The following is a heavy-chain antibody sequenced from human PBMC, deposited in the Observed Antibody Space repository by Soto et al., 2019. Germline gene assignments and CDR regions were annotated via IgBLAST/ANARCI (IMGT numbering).Heavy chain of an antibody. CDR2: IWKDGNNK. V-gene: IGHV3-33*01. Sequence: QVQLVESGGGVVQPGQSLRLSCAASGFTVSNYGMHWVRQAPGKGLEGVAVIWKDGNNKYYRDSVKGRFTTSRDNSKNTLELQMSSLRGEDTAVYSCARGEAWTDEAFAIWGQGTMVTVSS. CDR1: GFTVSNYG. CDR3: ARGEAWTDEAFAI. J-gene: IGHJ3*02. D-gene: IGHD5-12*01.